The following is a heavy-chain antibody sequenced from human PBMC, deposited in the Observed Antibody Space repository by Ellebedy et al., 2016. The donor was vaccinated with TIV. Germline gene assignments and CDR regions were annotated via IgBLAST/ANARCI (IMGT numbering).Heavy chain of an antibody. D-gene: IGHD4-17*01. J-gene: IGHJ4*02. CDR3: AKSLYYGDSASYVFDY. Sequence: GESLKISCEASGFIFSTYGMHWVRQAPGKGLEWVAFIWYDGGNKYYADSVKGRFTISRDNSKNTPYLQMNSLRAEDTAVYYCAKSLYYGDSASYVFDYWGQGTLVTVSS. V-gene: IGHV3-30*02. CDR2: IWYDGGNK. CDR1: GFIFSTYG.